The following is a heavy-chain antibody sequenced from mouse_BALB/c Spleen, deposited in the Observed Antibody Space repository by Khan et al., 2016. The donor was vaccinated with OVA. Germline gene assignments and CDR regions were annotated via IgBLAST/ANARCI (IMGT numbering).Heavy chain of an antibody. CDR2: INTYTGEP. D-gene: IGHD2-1*01. Sequence: QIQLVQSGPELKKPGETVKISCKASGYTFTNYGMTWVTQAPGQGLKWMGWINTYTGEPTYADDFKGRFAFSLETSATTASLQINNLKNEDTATYFCASVGNYWYFDVCGAGTTVTVPS. CDR1: GYTFTNYG. CDR3: ASVGNYWYFDV. J-gene: IGHJ1*01. V-gene: IGHV9-3-1*01.